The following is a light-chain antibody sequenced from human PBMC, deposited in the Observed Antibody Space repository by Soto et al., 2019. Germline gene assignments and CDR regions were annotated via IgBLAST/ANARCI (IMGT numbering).Light chain of an antibody. CDR1: GSDVGAYDY. J-gene: IGLJ1*01. V-gene: IGLV2-14*01. CDR3: SSYTTMSTKV. CDR2: EVI. Sequence: QSALTQPASVSGSPGQSITISCTGTGSDVGAYDYVSWYQQHPGRPPKLIIFEVINRPSGVSSRFSGSRSGNTASLTISGLQAQDEADYYCSSYTTMSTKVFGTGTKPTVL.